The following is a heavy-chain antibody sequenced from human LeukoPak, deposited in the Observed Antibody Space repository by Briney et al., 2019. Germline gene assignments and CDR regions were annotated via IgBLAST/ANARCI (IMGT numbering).Heavy chain of an antibody. J-gene: IGHJ4*02. CDR2: IWYDGSSQ. CDR1: GFSFSAYG. Sequence: GGSLRLSCTASGFSFSAYGMHWVRQAPGKGLEWVAVIWYDGSSQYYADSVKGRFTISRDNSKNTLFLQMNSLRAEDTAVYYCAKDERHYDFWSGYYTFDYWGQGTLVTVSS. CDR3: AKDERHYDFWSGYYTFDY. V-gene: IGHV3-33*06. D-gene: IGHD3-3*01.